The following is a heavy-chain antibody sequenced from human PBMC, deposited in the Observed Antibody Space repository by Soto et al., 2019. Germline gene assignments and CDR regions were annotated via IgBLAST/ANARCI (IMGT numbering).Heavy chain of an antibody. Sequence: ETLSLTCTVSGGYINSYYWNWIRQPPGKALEWLAHIFSNDEKSYSTSLKSRLTISKDTSKSQVVLTMTNMDPVDTATYYCARTLLPLAAPDYWGQGTLVTVSS. CDR1: GGYINSYYW. V-gene: IGHV2-26*01. CDR2: IFSNDEK. CDR3: ARTLLPLAAPDY. D-gene: IGHD6-19*01. J-gene: IGHJ4*02.